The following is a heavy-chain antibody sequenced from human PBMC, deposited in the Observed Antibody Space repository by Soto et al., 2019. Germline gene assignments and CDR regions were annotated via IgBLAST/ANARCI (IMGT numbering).Heavy chain of an antibody. Sequence: QVQLVESGGGVVQPGRSLRLSCAASGFTFSSYAMHWVRQAPGKGLEWVAVISYDGSNKYYADSGKGRFTNSRDKSKNTLYLEMKKPRAEAAAVDYRARDREGLERTKDYYYYYGMDVWGQGTTVTVSS. V-gene: IGHV3-30*14. J-gene: IGHJ6*02. CDR2: ISYDGSNK. CDR1: GFTFSSYA. D-gene: IGHD1-1*01. CDR3: ARDREGLERTKDYYYYYGMDV.